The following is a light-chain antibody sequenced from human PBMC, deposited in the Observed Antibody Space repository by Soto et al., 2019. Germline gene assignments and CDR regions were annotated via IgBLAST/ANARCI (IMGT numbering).Light chain of an antibody. CDR1: SSDVGGYNY. V-gene: IGLV2-14*01. CDR2: EVS. Sequence: QSALTQTASVSGSPGQSITISCTGTSSDVGGYNYVSWYQQHPGKAPKLMIYEVSNRPSGVSNRCSGSKSGNTASLTISGLQAEDEADYYCCSYTSSSTLYVFGTGTKATVL. CDR3: CSYTSSSTLYV. J-gene: IGLJ1*01.